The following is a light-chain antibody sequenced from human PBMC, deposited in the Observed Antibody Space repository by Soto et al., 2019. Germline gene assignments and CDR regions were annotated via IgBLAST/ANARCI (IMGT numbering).Light chain of an antibody. J-gene: IGLJ1*01. Sequence: QSVLSQPPSVSAAPGQRVTISCSGSTSNIGKYYVSWYQQVPGTAPRLLIYDNNQRPSGIPDRFSGSKSGTSATLAITGLPTGDEADYYCAPWDGGLTPQGVFGTGTKLTVL. CDR3: APWDGGLTPQGV. CDR1: TSNIGKYY. V-gene: IGLV1-51*01. CDR2: DNN.